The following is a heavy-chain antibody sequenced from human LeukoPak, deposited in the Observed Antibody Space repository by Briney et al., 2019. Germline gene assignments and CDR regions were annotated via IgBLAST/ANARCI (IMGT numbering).Heavy chain of an antibody. J-gene: IGHJ4*02. CDR3: ARDHRLTSRGYSYAYEY. D-gene: IGHD5-18*01. CDR1: EYTFTDCY. V-gene: IGHV1-2*02. CDR2: INPNSGGT. Sequence: ASVKVSCKTSEYTFTDCYIHWVRQAPGQGLEWMGWINPNSGGTNYAQKFQGRVTMTRDTSINTAYMELSRLRSDDTAVYYCARDHRLTSRGYSYAYEYWGQGTLVTVSS.